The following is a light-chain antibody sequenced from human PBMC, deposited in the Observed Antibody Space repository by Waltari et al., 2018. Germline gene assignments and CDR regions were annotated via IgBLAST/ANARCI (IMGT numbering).Light chain of an antibody. CDR1: QSLLQSSGYNY. V-gene: IGKV2-28*01. J-gene: IGKJ5*01. CDR3: MQALQDIT. Sequence: SQSLLQSSGYNYLDWYLQKPGQSPQLLIYLGSTRATGVPDRFSGSGSETDFTLKISRVEADDVGIYSGMQALQDITFGQGTRLEIK. CDR2: LGS.